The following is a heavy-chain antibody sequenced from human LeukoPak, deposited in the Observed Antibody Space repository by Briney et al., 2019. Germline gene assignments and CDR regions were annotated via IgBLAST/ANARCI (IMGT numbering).Heavy chain of an antibody. J-gene: IGHJ3*02. CDR2: ISSSSSYI. CDR1: GFTFSSYS. D-gene: IGHD3-22*01. V-gene: IGHV3-21*01. CDR3: ARTYYYDSSAFDAFDI. Sequence: GGSLRLSCAASGFTFSSYSMNWVRQAPGKGLEWVSSISSSSSYIYYADSVKGRFTISRDNAKNSLYLQINSLRAEDTAVYYCARTYYYDSSAFDAFDIWGQGTMVTVSS.